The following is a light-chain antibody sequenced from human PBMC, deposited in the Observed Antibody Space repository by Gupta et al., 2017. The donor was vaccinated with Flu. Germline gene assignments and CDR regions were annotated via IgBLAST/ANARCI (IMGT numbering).Light chain of an antibody. Sequence: EIVLTQSPGTLSLSPGERATLSCRASQSVSSSYLAWYQQKPGQAPRLLIYGASSRATGIPDRFSGSGSGTDFTLTISRLEPEDFEVYYCQQYGSSPVVTFGPGTKVDI. J-gene: IGKJ3*01. V-gene: IGKV3-20*01. CDR1: QSVSSSY. CDR2: GAS. CDR3: QQYGSSPVVT.